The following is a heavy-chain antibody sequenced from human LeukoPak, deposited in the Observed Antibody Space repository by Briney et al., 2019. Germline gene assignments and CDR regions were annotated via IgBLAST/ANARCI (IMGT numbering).Heavy chain of an antibody. CDR1: GGSLSGFY. Sequence: SETLSLTCAVHGGSLSGFYWSWIRQPPGKGLEWIGEINQSGITNYKPSLKSRVTITVDKSNNQFSLKVNSVTAADTAVYYCARGRSERRILWLGEFVYSNYMDVWGKGTTVIVSS. CDR2: INQSGIT. D-gene: IGHD3-10*01. J-gene: IGHJ6*03. CDR3: ARGRSERRILWLGEFVYSNYMDV. V-gene: IGHV4-34*01.